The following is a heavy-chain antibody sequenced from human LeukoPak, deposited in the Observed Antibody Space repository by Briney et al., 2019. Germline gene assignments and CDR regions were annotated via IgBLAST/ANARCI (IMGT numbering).Heavy chain of an antibody. Sequence: GGSLRLSCAASGFTFSSYGMSWVRQAPGKGLEWVSAISGSGGSTYYADSVKGRFTISRDNAKNSLSLQINSLRAEDTAVYYCARGSRFWAAAESYWYFDLWGRGTLVTVSS. D-gene: IGHD6-13*01. CDR2: ISGSGGST. CDR1: GFTFSSYG. V-gene: IGHV3-23*01. CDR3: ARGSRFWAAAESYWYFDL. J-gene: IGHJ2*01.